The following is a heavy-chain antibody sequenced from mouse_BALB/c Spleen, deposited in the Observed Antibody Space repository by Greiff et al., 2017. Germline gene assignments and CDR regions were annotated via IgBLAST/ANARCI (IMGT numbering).Heavy chain of an antibody. V-gene: IGHV1-80*01. CDR1: GYAFSSYW. Sequence: VQLQESGAELVRPGSSVKISCKASGYAFSSYWMNWVKQRPGQGLEWIGQIYPGDGDTNYNGKFKGKATLTADKSSSTAYMQLSSLTSEDSAVYFCARKGSNWDHGQFAYWGQGTLVTVSA. CDR3: ARKGSNWDHGQFAY. J-gene: IGHJ3*01. D-gene: IGHD4-1*02. CDR2: IYPGDGDT.